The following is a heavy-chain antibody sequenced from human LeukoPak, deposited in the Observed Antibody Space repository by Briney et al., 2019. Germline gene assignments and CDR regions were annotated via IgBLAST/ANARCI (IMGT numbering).Heavy chain of an antibody. Sequence: ASVKVSCKASGYTFTSYDINWVRQATGRGLEWMGWMNPNSGNTGYAQKFQGRVTMTRNTSISTAYMELSSLRSEDTAVYYCARGYYGSGSYYIDYWGQGTLVTVSS. CDR2: MNPNSGNT. J-gene: IGHJ4*02. CDR3: ARGYYGSGSYYIDY. CDR1: GYTFTSYD. V-gene: IGHV1-8*01. D-gene: IGHD3-10*01.